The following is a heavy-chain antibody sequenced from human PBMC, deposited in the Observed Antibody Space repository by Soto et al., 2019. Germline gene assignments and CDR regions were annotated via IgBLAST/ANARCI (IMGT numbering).Heavy chain of an antibody. V-gene: IGHV4-59*01. J-gene: IGHJ4*02. D-gene: IGHD2-15*01. CDR2: IYYSGST. CDR1: GGSINSYC. Sequence: SETLSLTCTVSGGSINSYCWSWIRQPPGRGLEWIGYIYYSGSTNYNPSLKSRVTISVDTSKNQFSLKLSSVTAADTAVYYCARESGGRQSIDYWGQGTLVTVSS. CDR3: ARESGGRQSIDY.